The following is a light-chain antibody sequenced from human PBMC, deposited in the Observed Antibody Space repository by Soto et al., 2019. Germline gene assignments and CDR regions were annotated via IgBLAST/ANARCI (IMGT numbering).Light chain of an antibody. CDR2: TAS. Sequence: DIQMTQSPSSLSASVGDKVTITCRASQSIGIFLNWYQQKPGKAPQLLIYTASSLQSGVSSRFTASGSTTDFTPTSSSLQAEDFASYYCQHSYNIVTFGRGTKVDIK. J-gene: IGKJ4*01. CDR3: QHSYNIVT. CDR1: QSIGIF. V-gene: IGKV1-39*01.